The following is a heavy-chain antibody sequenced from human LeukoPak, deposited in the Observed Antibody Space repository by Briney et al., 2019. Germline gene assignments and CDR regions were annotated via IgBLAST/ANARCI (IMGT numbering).Heavy chain of an antibody. CDR3: ARALPPPEYYYYMDV. CDR1: AGSISPYY. J-gene: IGHJ6*03. CDR2: IYYSGNT. V-gene: IGHV4-59*08. Sequence: SETLSLTCTVSAGSISPYYWSWIRQPPGKGLEWLGYIYYSGNTDYNPSLKSRVAISVDTSKNQFSLKLSSVTAADTAVYYCARALPPPEYYYYMDVWGKGTTVTVSS.